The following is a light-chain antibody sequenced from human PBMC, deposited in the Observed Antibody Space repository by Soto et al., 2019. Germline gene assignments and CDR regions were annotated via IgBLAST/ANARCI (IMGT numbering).Light chain of an antibody. V-gene: IGKV1-17*02. CDR3: LQHNSFPRT. CDR2: GAS. J-gene: IGKJ1*01. Sequence: DIQMTQSPSSLSASVGDRVTITCRASQGIRIDLGWFQQRPGKAPKRLIYGASSLQSGVPSRFSGSGSGTEFTLTISNLQPEDFATYYCLQHNSFPRTFGQGTKVENK. CDR1: QGIRID.